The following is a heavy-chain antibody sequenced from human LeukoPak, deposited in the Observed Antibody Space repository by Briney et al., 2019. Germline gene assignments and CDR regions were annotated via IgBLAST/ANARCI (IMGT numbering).Heavy chain of an antibody. D-gene: IGHD6-13*01. CDR1: GYTFTGYY. CDR2: INPNSGGT. J-gene: IGHJ5*02. Sequence: ASVKVSCKASGYTFTGYYMHWVRQAPGQGLEWMGWINPNSGGTNYAQKFQGRVTMTRDTSISTVHMELSRLRSDDTAVYYCARDGQQQLVDWFDPWGQGTLVTVSS. V-gene: IGHV1-2*02. CDR3: ARDGQQQLVDWFDP.